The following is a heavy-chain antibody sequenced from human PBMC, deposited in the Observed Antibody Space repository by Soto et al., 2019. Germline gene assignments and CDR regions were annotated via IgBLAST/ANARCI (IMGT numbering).Heavy chain of an antibody. Sequence: QITLKESGPTLVKPTQTLTLTCTFSGFSLSTSGVGVGWIRQPPGKALEWLALIYWDDDKRYSPTLKSRLTXTXVTSKNQVVLTMTNMDPVDTATYYCAHGGDRDGMDVWGQGTTVTVSS. V-gene: IGHV2-5*02. CDR1: GFSLSTSGVG. CDR2: IYWDDDK. CDR3: AHGGDRDGMDV. J-gene: IGHJ6*02. D-gene: IGHD2-21*02.